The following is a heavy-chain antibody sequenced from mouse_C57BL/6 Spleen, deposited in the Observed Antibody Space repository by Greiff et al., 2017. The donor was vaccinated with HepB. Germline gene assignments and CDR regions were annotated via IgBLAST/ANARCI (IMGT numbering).Heavy chain of an antibody. D-gene: IGHD4-1*02. CDR1: GYAFSSYW. V-gene: IGHV1-80*01. J-gene: IGHJ4*01. CDR2: IYPGDGDT. CDR3: ARPQLGHYAMDY. Sequence: VQLQQSGAELVKPGASVKISCKASGYAFSSYWMNWVKQRPGKGLEWIGQIYPGDGDTNYNGKFKGKATLTADKSSSTAYMQLSSLTSEDSAVYFCARPQLGHYAMDYWGQGTSVTVSS.